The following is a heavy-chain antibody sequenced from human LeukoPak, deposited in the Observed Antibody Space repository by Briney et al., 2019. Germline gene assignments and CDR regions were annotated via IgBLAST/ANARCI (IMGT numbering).Heavy chain of an antibody. CDR1: GFTFSGSA. D-gene: IGHD5-18*01. CDR3: TRLGGVQLWLRPYGMDV. CDR2: IRSKANSYAT. V-gene: IGHV3-73*01. J-gene: IGHJ6*02. Sequence: RGSLRLSCAASGFTFSGSAMHWVRQASGKGLEWVGRIRSKANSYATAYAASVKGRFTISRDDSKNTAYLQMNSLKTEDTAVYYCTRLGGVQLWLRPYGMDVWGQGTTVTVSS.